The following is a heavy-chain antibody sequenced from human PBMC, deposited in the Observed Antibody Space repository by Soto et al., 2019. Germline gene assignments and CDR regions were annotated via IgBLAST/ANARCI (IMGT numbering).Heavy chain of an antibody. D-gene: IGHD4-4*01. CDR3: ARALYSNYVFYYYGMDV. CDR2: ISYDGSNK. J-gene: IGHJ6*02. Sequence: QVQLVESGGGVVQPGRFLRLSCAASGFTFSSYAMQCVRQAPGKGLEWVAVISYDGSNKYYADSVKGRFTISRDNSKNTLYLRMNSLRAEDTAVYYCARALYSNYVFYYYGMDVWGQWTTVTVS. CDR1: GFTFSSYA. V-gene: IGHV3-30-3*01.